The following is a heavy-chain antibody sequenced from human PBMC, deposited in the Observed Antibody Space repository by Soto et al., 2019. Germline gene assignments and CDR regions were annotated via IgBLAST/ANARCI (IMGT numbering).Heavy chain of an antibody. J-gene: IGHJ4*02. V-gene: IGHV1-69*13. Sequence: PVKTFSKAPGPPFGSNAIGWLLQAPRQGLEWMGGIIPMFDIVHFAQKLLGRVTFTEEEFTRTAYMELSSLRSEDTAVYYCAREAKHEYLDHWGQGTPVTVCS. CDR2: IIPMFDIV. CDR3: AREAKHEYLDH. D-gene: IGHD6-6*01. CDR1: GPPFGSNA.